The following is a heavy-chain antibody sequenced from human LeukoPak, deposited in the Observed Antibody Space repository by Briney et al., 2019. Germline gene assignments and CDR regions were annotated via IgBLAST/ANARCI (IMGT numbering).Heavy chain of an antibody. D-gene: IGHD1-26*01. CDR1: GFTLSRYS. CDR2: INDNGGRT. CDR3: VKDVGGSYAFDY. Sequence: SLTLSCLPSGFTLSRYSMHLVRQAPGNALEYVSGINDNGGRTHYGDSVKGRFSISRNNSNNTLHLQMSALRAEDTALYYCVKDVGGSYAFDYWGQGILVTVAS. V-gene: IGHV3-64D*09. J-gene: IGHJ4*02.